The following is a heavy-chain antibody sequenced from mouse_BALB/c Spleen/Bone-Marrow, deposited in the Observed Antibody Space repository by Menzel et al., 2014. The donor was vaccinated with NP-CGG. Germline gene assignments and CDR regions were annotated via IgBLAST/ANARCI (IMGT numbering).Heavy chain of an antibody. V-gene: IGHV1-4*02. D-gene: IGHD1-1*01. J-gene: IGHJ3*01. CDR2: INPSSGYT. Sequence: QVQLQQSAAELARPGASVKMSCKASGYTFTSYTMHWVKQRPGQGLEWIGYINPSSGYTEYNQKFKDKTTLTADKSSSTAYMQLSSLTSEDSAVYYCARVNYYGSSYRFAYWGQGTLVTVSA. CDR3: ARVNYYGSSYRFAY. CDR1: GYTFTSYT.